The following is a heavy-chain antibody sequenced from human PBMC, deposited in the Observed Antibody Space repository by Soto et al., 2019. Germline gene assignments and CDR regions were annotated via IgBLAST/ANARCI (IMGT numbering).Heavy chain of an antibody. J-gene: IGHJ3*02. CDR2: ISWNSGSI. CDR1: GFTFVDYA. D-gene: IGHD5-12*01. CDR3: AKDLGYSVSRRAFDI. V-gene: IGHV3-9*01. Sequence: EVQLVESGGGLVQPGRSLRLSCAASGFTFVDYAMHWVRQAPGKGLEWVSGISWNSGSIGYADSVKGRFTISRDNAKNSLYLQMNIRRAEHTALYYCAKDLGYSVSRRAFDIWGKGTMVSVSS.